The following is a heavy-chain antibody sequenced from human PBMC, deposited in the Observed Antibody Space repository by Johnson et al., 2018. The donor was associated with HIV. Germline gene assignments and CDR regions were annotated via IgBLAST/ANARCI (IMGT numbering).Heavy chain of an antibody. D-gene: IGHD3-3*01. CDR3: TSPNFWSGQKVSEAFDI. V-gene: IGHV3-49*03. CDR1: GFTFGDYV. J-gene: IGHJ3*02. CDR2: IRSKAYCGTT. Sequence: VQLVESGGGLVQPGRSLRLSCTASGFTFGDYVINWFRQAPGKGLEWVSFIRSKAYCGTTEYAASVKGRFTISRDDSKNIAYLEMNSLKIEDTAVYHCTSPNFWSGQKVSEAFDIWGRGTMVTVSS.